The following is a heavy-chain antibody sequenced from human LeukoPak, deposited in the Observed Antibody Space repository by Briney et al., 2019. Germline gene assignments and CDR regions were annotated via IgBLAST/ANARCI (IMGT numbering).Heavy chain of an antibody. J-gene: IGHJ6*03. V-gene: IGHV3-30*02. Sequence: PGGSLRLSCAASGFTFSSYGMHWVRQAPGKGLEWVTFIRFEGSKKYYADSVKGRFTISRDNSKNTLYLQMNRLRVEDTAVYYCAKDVTKTYYGSAMDVWGKGTTVTISS. CDR1: GFTFSSYG. CDR3: AKDVTKTYYGSAMDV. D-gene: IGHD3-10*01. CDR2: IRFEGSKK.